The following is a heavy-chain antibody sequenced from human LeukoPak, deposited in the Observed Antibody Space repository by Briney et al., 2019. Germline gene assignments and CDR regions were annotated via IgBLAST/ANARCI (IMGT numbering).Heavy chain of an antibody. D-gene: IGHD6-19*01. CDR2: IYYSGST. CDR1: GGSISSSSYY. V-gene: IGHV4-39*01. Sequence: SETLSLTCTVSGGSISSSSYYWGWIRRPPGKGLEWIGSIYYSGSTYYNPSLKSRVTISVDTSKNQFSLKLSSVTAADTAVYYCARPSSGWSNWFDPWGQGTLVTVSS. J-gene: IGHJ5*02. CDR3: ARPSSGWSNWFDP.